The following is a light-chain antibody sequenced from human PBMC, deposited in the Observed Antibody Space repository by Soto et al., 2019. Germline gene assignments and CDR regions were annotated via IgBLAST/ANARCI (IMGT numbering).Light chain of an antibody. V-gene: IGLV2-14*01. CDR2: DVS. CDR3: SSYTSSSTPYV. Sequence: QSSLTQPSSVSGSPGKSVTISFPWTNRELGGYNYVSWYQQHPGKAPKLMIYDVSNRPSGVSNRFSGSKSGNTASLTISGLQAEDEADYYCSSYTSSSTPYVFGTGTKVTVL. J-gene: IGLJ1*01. CDR1: NRELGGYNY.